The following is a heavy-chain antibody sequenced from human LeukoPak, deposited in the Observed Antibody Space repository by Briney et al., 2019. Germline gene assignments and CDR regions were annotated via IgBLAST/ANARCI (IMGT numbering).Heavy chain of an antibody. V-gene: IGHV1-8*01. CDR2: MNPNSGNT. Sequence: ASVKVSCKASGYTFTSYDIDWVRQATGQGLEWMGWMNPNSGNTGYAQKFQGRVTITRNTSISTAYMELSSLRSEDTAVYYCARVLVCSSTSCRGPLAYWGQGTLVTVSS. J-gene: IGHJ4*02. CDR3: ARVLVCSSTSCRGPLAY. CDR1: GYTFTSYD. D-gene: IGHD2-2*01.